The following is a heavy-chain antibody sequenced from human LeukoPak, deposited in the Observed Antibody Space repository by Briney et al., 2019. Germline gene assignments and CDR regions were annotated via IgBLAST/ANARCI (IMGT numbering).Heavy chain of an antibody. Sequence: GGSLRLSCAASGFTFSDYYMSGIRQAPGKGLEWVSYISSSGSTIYYADSVKGRFTISRDNAKNSLYLQMNSLRAEDTAVYYGARDNHVAVAVDWFDPWGQGTLVTVSS. CDR2: ISSSGSTI. CDR1: GFTFSDYY. CDR3: ARDNHVAVAVDWFDP. D-gene: IGHD6-19*01. J-gene: IGHJ5*02. V-gene: IGHV3-11*04.